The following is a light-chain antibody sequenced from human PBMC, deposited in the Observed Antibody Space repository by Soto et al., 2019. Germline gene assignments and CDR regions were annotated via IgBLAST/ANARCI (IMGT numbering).Light chain of an antibody. CDR3: QQYYSAPLT. Sequence: DIVMTQSPDSLAVSLGERTTIHCKSSQSLLYSSNNKNYLAWYQQKPEQPPKLLIYWASTRESGVPDRFSGSGAGTDFTRTISGLQADYVAVYYCQQYYSAPLTFGQGTKVEIK. J-gene: IGKJ1*01. V-gene: IGKV4-1*01. CDR2: WAS. CDR1: QSLLYSSNNKNY.